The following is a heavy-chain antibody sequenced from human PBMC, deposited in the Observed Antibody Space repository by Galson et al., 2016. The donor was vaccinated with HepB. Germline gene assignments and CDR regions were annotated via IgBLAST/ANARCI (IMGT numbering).Heavy chain of an antibody. CDR3: ARDRYYDNSGFRRFDY. Sequence: LTCNVSGGPITDYYWSWIRQPPGKGLEWIGYIYFRGTTNYHPSLESRVTISVDTSKNQFSLKLTSVTAADTAVYYCARDRYYDNSGFRRFDYWGRGTLVSVSS. V-gene: IGHV4-59*01. D-gene: IGHD3-22*01. J-gene: IGHJ4*02. CDR1: GGPITDYY. CDR2: IYFRGTT.